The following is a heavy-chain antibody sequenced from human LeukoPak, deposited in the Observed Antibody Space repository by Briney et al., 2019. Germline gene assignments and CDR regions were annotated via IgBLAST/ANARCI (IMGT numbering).Heavy chain of an antibody. Sequence: GGSLKLSCAASGFTFSDSAIHWVRQASGKGLEWVGRIRSKHQSYPTAYDESLKGRFTISRDASKNTAYLQMSSLKIEDSAVYYCTSVGPSTVVDYWGQGTQVTVSS. CDR1: GFTFSDSA. D-gene: IGHD1-26*01. CDR2: IRSKHQSYPT. J-gene: IGHJ4*02. V-gene: IGHV3-73*01. CDR3: TSVGPSTVVDY.